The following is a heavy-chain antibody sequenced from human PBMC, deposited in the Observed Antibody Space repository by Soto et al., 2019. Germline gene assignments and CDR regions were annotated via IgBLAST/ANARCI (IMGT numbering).Heavy chain of an antibody. D-gene: IGHD5-12*01. J-gene: IGHJ4*02. CDR3: ARYPYSGYDIYYFDY. CDR1: GGSISSYY. V-gene: IGHV4-59*08. CDR2: IYYSGST. Sequence: SETLSLTCTVSGGSISSYYWSWIRQPPGKGLEWIGYIYYSGSTNYNPSLKSRVTISVDTSKNQFSLKLSSVTAADTAVYYCARYPYSGYDIYYFDYWGQGTLVTVSS.